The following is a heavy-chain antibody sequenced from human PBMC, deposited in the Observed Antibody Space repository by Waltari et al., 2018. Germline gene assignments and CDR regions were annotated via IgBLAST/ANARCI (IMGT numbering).Heavy chain of an antibody. Sequence: QVHLPESGPGLAKPSQTLSLTCSVSGASIHSGDYSRSWIRQPPGKGLEWIGYISYSGTTYYTPSLKSRVSISLDTAKNDFSLEVRSVTAADTAMYYCARVDTIFGVVPHADAFDIWGQGTMVTVAS. CDR2: ISYSGTT. CDR3: ARVDTIFGVVPHADAFDI. J-gene: IGHJ3*02. D-gene: IGHD3-3*01. V-gene: IGHV4-30-4*08. CDR1: GASIHSGDYS.